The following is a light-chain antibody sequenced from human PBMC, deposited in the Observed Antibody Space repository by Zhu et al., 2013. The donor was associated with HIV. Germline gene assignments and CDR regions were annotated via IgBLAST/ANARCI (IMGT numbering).Light chain of an antibody. CDR1: SSDVGTYNL. J-gene: IGLJ1*01. CDR3: SSYTSITSYV. CDR2: EAT. Sequence: QSALTQPASVSGSPGQSITISCTGTSSDVGTYNLVSWYQQHPGKAPKLMIYEATKRPSGVSNRFSGSKSGNTASLTISGLQAEDEADYYCSSYTSITSYVFGTGTKVTVL. V-gene: IGLV2-14*02.